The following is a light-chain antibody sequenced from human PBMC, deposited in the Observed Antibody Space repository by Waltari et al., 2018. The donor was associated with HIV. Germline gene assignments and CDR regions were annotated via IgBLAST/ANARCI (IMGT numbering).Light chain of an antibody. Sequence: QSALTQPRSVSGSPGQSVTISCTGSSSDVGGYNYVSWYQQHSTKAPKLIIYDVSERPSGVPDRFSGSKSGNRASLTISGLQAEDEADYCCYSYAGSLLFGGGTKLTVL. CDR3: YSYAGSLL. CDR2: DVS. CDR1: SSDVGGYNY. J-gene: IGLJ2*01. V-gene: IGLV2-11*01.